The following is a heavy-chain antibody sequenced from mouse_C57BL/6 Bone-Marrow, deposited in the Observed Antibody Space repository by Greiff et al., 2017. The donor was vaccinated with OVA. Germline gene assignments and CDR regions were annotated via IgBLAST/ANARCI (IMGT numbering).Heavy chain of an antibody. D-gene: IGHD2-5*01. J-gene: IGHJ3*01. Sequence: VQLQQPGAELVMPGASVKLSCKASGYTFTSYWMHWVKQRPGQGLEWIGEIDPSDSYTNYNQKFKGKSTLTVDKSSSTAYMQLSSLTSEDSAVYYCASPYYSNYVWFAYWGQGTLVTVSA. V-gene: IGHV1-69*01. CDR2: IDPSDSYT. CDR1: GYTFTSYW. CDR3: ASPYYSNYVWFAY.